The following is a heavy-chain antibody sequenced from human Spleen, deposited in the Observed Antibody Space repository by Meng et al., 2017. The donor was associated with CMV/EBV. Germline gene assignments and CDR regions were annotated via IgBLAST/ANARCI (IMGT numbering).Heavy chain of an antibody. Sequence: ASVKVSCKASGYTFTDYYMHWVRQAPGRGLEWMGWINPNTGGTNYAQKFQGRVTMTGDTSITTAYMELSRLRSDDMAVYYCARVKRYCTGGTCSSTGYYGMDVWGQGTTVTVSS. CDR2: INPNTGGT. D-gene: IGHD2-15*01. CDR1: GYTFTDYY. J-gene: IGHJ6*02. V-gene: IGHV1-2*02. CDR3: ARVKRYCTGGTCSSTGYYGMDV.